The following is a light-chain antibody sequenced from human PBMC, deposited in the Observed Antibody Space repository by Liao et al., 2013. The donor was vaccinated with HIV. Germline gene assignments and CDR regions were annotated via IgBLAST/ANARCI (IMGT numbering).Light chain of an antibody. CDR3: LVWVSGSGV. J-gene: IGLJ3*02. CDR1: RLGENF. V-gene: IGLV3-1*01. CDR2: RDD. Sequence: SYELTQPPSVSVSPGRTATISCSGDRLGENFVSWYQQRPGQSPVLVIFRDDKRPSGIPERFSGSNSGNTATLTISATQALDEADYYCLVWVSGSGVFGGGTKLNVL.